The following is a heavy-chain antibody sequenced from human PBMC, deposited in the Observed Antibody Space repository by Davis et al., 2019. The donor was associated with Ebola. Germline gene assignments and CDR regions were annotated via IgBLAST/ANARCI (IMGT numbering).Heavy chain of an antibody. J-gene: IGHJ6*02. CDR1: GGSINNYS. D-gene: IGHD4-17*01. Sequence: MPSETLSLTCTVSGGSINNYSWSWIRQPPGKGLEWIGNIHYLGNTNYNPSLKSRVTMSVDTSKNQFSLKLSSVTAADTAVYYCARGNYGDYIVLYYYNMDVWGQGTTVTVSS. CDR2: IHYLGNT. CDR3: ARGNYGDYIVLYYYNMDV. V-gene: IGHV4-59*01.